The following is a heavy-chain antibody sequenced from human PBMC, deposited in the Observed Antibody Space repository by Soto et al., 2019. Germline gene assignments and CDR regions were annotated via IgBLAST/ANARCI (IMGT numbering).Heavy chain of an antibody. V-gene: IGHV4-59*01. D-gene: IGHD4-4*01. Sequence: SETLSLTCTVSGGSISSYYWSWIRQPPGKGLEWIGYIYYSGSTNYNPSLKSRVTISVDTSKNQFPLKLSSVTAADTAVYYCARDVSTVTRRGDWFDPWGQGTLVTVSS. J-gene: IGHJ5*02. CDR3: ARDVSTVTRRGDWFDP. CDR2: IYYSGST. CDR1: GGSISSYY.